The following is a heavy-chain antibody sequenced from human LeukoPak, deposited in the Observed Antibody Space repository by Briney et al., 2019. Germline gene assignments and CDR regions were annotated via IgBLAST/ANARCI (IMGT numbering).Heavy chain of an antibody. CDR2: INPSGGST. CDR3: ARSIPGGNSLDY. D-gene: IGHD4-23*01. CDR1: GYTFTSYY. V-gene: IGHV1-46*01. J-gene: IGHJ4*02. Sequence: ASVKVSCKASGYTFTSYYMHWVRQAPGQGLEWMGIINPSGGSTSYAQKFQGRVTMTRDTSTSTVYMEPSSLRSEDTAVYYCARSIPGGNSLDYWGQGTLVTVSS.